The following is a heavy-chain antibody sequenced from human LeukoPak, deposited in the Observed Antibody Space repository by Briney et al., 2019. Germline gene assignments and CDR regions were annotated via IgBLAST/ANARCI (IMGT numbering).Heavy chain of an antibody. CDR1: GGSINNYY. D-gene: IGHD6-13*01. CDR2: IYYSGST. CDR3: ARDGSSSWYYFDY. V-gene: IGHV4-59*01. J-gene: IGHJ4*02. Sequence: SETLSLTCTVSGGSINNYYWSWIRQPPGTGLEWIGYIYYSGSTNYNPSLKSRVTISVDTSKNQFSLKLSSVTAADTAVYYCARDGSSSWYYFDYWGQETLVTVSS.